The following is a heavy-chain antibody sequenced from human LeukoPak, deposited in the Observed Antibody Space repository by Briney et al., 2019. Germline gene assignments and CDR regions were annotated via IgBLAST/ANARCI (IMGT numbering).Heavy chain of an antibody. V-gene: IGHV3-30*18. CDR3: AKDLSYYDSSGYY. Sequence: GGSLRLSCAASGFTFSSYGTHWVRQAPGKGLEWVAVISYDGSNKYYADSVKGRFTISRDNSKNTLYLQMNSLRAEDTAVYYCAKDLSYYDSSGYYWGQGTLVTVSS. CDR2: ISYDGSNK. J-gene: IGHJ4*02. CDR1: GFTFSSYG. D-gene: IGHD3-22*01.